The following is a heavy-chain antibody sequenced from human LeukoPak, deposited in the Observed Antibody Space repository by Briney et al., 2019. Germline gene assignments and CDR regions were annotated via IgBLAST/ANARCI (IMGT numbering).Heavy chain of an antibody. V-gene: IGHV4-59*01. CDR2: ISYGGST. J-gene: IGHJ4*02. D-gene: IGHD1-26*01. CDR3: ARGVGRYPYYFDY. Sequence: SETLSLTCTVSGDSISSYCWSWLRQPPGNRPEWIGYISYGGSTNYNPSLKSRVTISVDTSDTQFSLNLSSVTAADTAIYYCARGVGRYPYYFDYWGQGTLVTVSS. CDR1: GDSISSYC.